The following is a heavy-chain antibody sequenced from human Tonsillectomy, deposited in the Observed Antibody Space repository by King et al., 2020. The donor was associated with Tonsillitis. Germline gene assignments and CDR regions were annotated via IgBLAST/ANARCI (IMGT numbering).Heavy chain of an antibody. D-gene: IGHD5-12*01. CDR3: AKDLPSREPIVPTIQIDY. J-gene: IGHJ4*02. CDR2: ISYDGSNK. CDR1: GFTFSSYG. Sequence: QVQLVESGGGVVQPGRSLRLSCAASGFTFSSYGMHWVRQAPGKGLEWVSVISYDGSNKYYADSVKGRFTISRDNSKNTLYLQINSLRAEDTAVYYCAKDLPSREPIVPTIQIDYWGQGTLVTVSS. V-gene: IGHV3-30*18.